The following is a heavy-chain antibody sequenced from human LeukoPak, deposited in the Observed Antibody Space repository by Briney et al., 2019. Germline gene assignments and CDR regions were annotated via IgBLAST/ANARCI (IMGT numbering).Heavy chain of an antibody. CDR3: TTKVIRGNSGDDYDD. D-gene: IGHD5-12*01. CDR1: GVTFSSYG. V-gene: IGHV3-30*03. J-gene: IGHJ4*02. Sequence: GGSLRLSCAASGVTFSSYGMHWVRQAPGKGLEWVALISSDGNDKVYGDSVKGRFTISGDDSKSTLYLQMNSLRAEDTAVYYCTTKVIRGNSGDDYDDWGQGTLVTVSS. CDR2: ISSDGNDK.